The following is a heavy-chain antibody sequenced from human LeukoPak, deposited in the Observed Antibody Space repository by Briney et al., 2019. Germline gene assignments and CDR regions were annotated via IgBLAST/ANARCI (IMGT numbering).Heavy chain of an antibody. CDR3: ARAPSGATNDAFDI. CDR1: GGSFSGYY. J-gene: IGHJ3*02. D-gene: IGHD1-26*01. Sequence: SETLSLTCAVYGGSFSGYYWSWIRQPPGKGLEWIGEINHSGSTNYNPSLKSRVTISVDASKNQFSLKLSSVTAADTAVYYCARAPSGATNDAFDIWGQGTMVTVSP. CDR2: INHSGST. V-gene: IGHV4-34*01.